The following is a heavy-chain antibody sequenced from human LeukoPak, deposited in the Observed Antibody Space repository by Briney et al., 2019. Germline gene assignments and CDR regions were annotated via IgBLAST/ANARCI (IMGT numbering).Heavy chain of an antibody. V-gene: IGHV4-39*01. D-gene: IGHD3-22*01. CDR2: IYYSGST. CDR1: GGSISSSSYY. J-gene: IGHJ3*02. Sequence: PSETRSLTCTVSGGSISSSSYYWGWIRQPPGKVLEWIGSIYYSGSTYYNPSLKSRVTISVDTSKNQFSLKLSSVTAADTAVYYCARHEVKGPTDAFDIWGQGTMVTVSS. CDR3: ARHEVKGPTDAFDI.